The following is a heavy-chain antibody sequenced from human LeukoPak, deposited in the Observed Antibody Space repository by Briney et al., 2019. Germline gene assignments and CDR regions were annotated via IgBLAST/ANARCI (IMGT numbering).Heavy chain of an antibody. D-gene: IGHD4-17*01. CDR1: GYTFTSYG. Sequence: ASVKVSCKACGYTFTSYGISWVRQAPGQGLEWVGWISAHNGNTNYAQKLQGRVTMTTDTSTSTAYMELRSLRSDDTAVYYCARERDGDYVGDFDYWGQGTLVTVSS. V-gene: IGHV1-18*01. J-gene: IGHJ4*02. CDR3: ARERDGDYVGDFDY. CDR2: ISAHNGNT.